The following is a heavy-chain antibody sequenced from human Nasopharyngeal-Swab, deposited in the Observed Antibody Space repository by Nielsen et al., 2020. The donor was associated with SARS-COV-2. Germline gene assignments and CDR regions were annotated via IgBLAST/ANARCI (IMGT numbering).Heavy chain of an antibody. D-gene: IGHD2-21*01. Sequence: RQAPGKGLEWFGSIYYSGSTEYNPALKRRVTISGDTSKNQFTRKLSSVTAADTAVYYCARDTGCGGDCPKEVNSYGMDVWGQGTTVPSP. V-gene: IGHV4-39*06. J-gene: IGHJ6*02. CDR3: ARDTGCGGDCPKEVNSYGMDV. CDR2: IYYSGST.